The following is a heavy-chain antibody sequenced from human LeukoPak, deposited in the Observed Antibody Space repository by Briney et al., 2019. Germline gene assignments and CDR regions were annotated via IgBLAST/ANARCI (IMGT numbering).Heavy chain of an antibody. V-gene: IGHV4-34*01. CDR2: INHSGST. CDR1: GGSFSGYY. D-gene: IGHD2-15*01. Sequence: SETLSLACAVYGGSFSGYYWSWIRQPPGKGLEWIGEINHSGSTNYNPSLKSRVTISVDTSKNQFSLKLSSVTAADTAVYYCALSCSGGSCYAGAEDYWGQGTLVTVSS. J-gene: IGHJ4*02. CDR3: ALSCSGGSCYAGAEDY.